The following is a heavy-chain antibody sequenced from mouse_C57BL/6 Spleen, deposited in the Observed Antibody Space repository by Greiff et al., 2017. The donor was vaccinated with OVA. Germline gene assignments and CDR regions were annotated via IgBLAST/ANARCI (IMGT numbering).Heavy chain of an antibody. V-gene: IGHV1-52*01. CDR2: IDPSDSET. J-gene: IGHJ2*01. D-gene: IGHD2-2*01. CDR1: GYTFTSYW. Sequence: QVQLQQPGAELVRPGSSVKLSCKASGYTFTSYWMHWVKQRPIQGLEWIGNIDPSDSETHYNQKFKDKATLTVDKSSSTAYLQLSSLTSADSAVYYCARWGDYGYDPRFDYWGQGTTLTVSS. CDR3: ARWGDYGYDPRFDY.